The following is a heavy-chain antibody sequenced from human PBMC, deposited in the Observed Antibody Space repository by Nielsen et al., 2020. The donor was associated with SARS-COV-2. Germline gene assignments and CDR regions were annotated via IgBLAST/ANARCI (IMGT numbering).Heavy chain of an antibody. D-gene: IGHD4-23*01. V-gene: IGHV4-30-4*01. J-gene: IGHJ4*02. CDR3: ARGGGKTPLDY. CDR2: IYYSGST. Sequence: SETLSLTCTVSGGSISSGDYYWSWIRQPPGKGLEWIGYIYYSGSTYYNPSLKSRVTISVDTSKNQFSLKLSSVTAADTAVYYCARGGGKTPLDYWGQGTLVTVSS. CDR1: GGSISSGDYY.